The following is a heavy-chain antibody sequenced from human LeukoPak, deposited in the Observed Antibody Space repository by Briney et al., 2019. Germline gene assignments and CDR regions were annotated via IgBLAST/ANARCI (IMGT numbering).Heavy chain of an antibody. CDR3: AKGRGSGSYFLGDAFDI. J-gene: IGHJ3*02. CDR2: ISWDGGST. D-gene: IGHD3-10*01. Sequence: QPGESLRLSCATSGFTFDDYAMHWVRQAPGKGLEWVSLISWDGGSTYYADSVKGRFTISRDNSKNSLYLQMNSLRAEDTALYYCAKGRGSGSYFLGDAFDIWGQGTMVTVSS. V-gene: IGHV3-43D*03. CDR1: GFTFDDYA.